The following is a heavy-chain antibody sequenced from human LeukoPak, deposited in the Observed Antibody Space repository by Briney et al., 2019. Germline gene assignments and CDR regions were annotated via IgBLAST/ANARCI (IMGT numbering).Heavy chain of an antibody. J-gene: IGHJ5*02. CDR2: ISGSGGST. CDR1: GFTFSSYA. V-gene: IGHV3-23*01. CDR3: AKDAGYSSGWYGNWFDP. Sequence: GGSLRLSCAASGFTFSSYAMSWVRQAPGKGLEWVSAISGSGGSTYYADSVKGRFASSRDNSKNTLYLQMNSLRAEDTAVYYCAKDAGYSSGWYGNWFDPWGQGTLVTVSS. D-gene: IGHD6-19*01.